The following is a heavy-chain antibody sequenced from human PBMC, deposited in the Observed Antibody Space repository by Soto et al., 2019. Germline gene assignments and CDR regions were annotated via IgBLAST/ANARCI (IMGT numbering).Heavy chain of an antibody. D-gene: IGHD3-10*01. CDR3: AKERAVRGVIGYYYYGMDV. J-gene: IGHJ6*02. CDR2: ISYDGSNK. Sequence: LRLSCAASGFTFSSYCMHWVRQAPGKGLEWVAVISYDGSNKYYADSVKGRFTISRDNSKNTLYLQMNSLRAGDTAVYYCAKERAVRGVIGYYYYGMDVWGQGTTVTVSS. V-gene: IGHV3-30*18. CDR1: GFTFSSYC.